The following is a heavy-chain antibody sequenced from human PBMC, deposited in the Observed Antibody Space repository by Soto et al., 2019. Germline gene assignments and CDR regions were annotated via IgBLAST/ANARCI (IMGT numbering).Heavy chain of an antibody. J-gene: IGHJ4*02. CDR2: IYYSGST. V-gene: IGHV4-59*01. Sequence: RQPPGKGLEWIGYIYYSGSTNYNPSLKSRVTISVDTSKNQFSLKLTSVTAADTAVYYCARDNGYSYGYNLDHWGQGTLVTVSS. CDR3: ARDNGYSYGYNLDH. D-gene: IGHD5-18*01.